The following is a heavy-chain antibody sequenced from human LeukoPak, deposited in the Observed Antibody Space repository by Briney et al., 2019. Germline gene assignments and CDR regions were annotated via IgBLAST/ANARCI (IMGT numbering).Heavy chain of an antibody. CDR1: GGSISSYY. Sequence: SETLSLTCTVSGGSISSYYWSWIRQPPGKGLEWIGYIYNSGSTNYNPSLKRRVTISVDTSKNQFSLKLSSVTAADTAVYYCARQENGWSKVDYWGQGTLVTVSS. V-gene: IGHV4-59*08. CDR3: ARQENGWSKVDY. J-gene: IGHJ4*02. D-gene: IGHD1-1*01. CDR2: IYNSGST.